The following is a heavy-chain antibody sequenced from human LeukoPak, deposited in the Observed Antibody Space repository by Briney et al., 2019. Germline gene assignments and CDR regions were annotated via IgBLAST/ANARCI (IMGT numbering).Heavy chain of an antibody. CDR2: KYYRGST. J-gene: IGHJ4*02. D-gene: IGHD1-26*01. CDR3: AGSYCYGTNFDF. CDR1: GGSISSGNYY. V-gene: IGHV4-31*03. Sequence: ASETLSLTCTVSGGSISSGNYYWSWIRQHPGKGMEWNGYKYYRGSTYYNPTLKNRVTISVDTSKNQFSLNLTSVTAADTAVYYCAGSYCYGTNFDFWGQGTLVTVSS.